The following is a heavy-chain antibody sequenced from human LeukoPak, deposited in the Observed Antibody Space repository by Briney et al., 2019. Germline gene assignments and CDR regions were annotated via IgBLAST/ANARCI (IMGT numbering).Heavy chain of an antibody. D-gene: IGHD2-2*02. J-gene: IGHJ3*02. CDR2: IYTSGST. CDR3: AGREVVVVPAAILDDAFDI. CDR1: GGSISSGSYY. Sequence: SQTLSLTCTVSGGSISSGSYYWSWIRQPAGKGLEWIGRIYTSGSTNYNPSLKSRVTISVDTSKNQFSLKLSSVTAADTAVYYCAGREVVVVPAAILDDAFDIWGQGTTVTVSS. V-gene: IGHV4-61*02.